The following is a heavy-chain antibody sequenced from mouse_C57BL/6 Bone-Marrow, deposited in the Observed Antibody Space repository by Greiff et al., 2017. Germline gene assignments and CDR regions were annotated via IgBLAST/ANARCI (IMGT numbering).Heavy chain of an antibody. J-gene: IGHJ3*01. D-gene: IGHD2-4*01. Sequence: EVQLQQSGAELVRPGASVKLSCTASGFNIKDDYMHWVKQRPEQGLEWIGWIDPENGDTEYASKFQGKATITADTSSNTAYLQLSSLTSEDTAVYYCAREGNDYDDGSWFAYWGQGTLVTVSA. CDR1: GFNIKDDY. CDR3: AREGNDYDDGSWFAY. CDR2: IDPENGDT. V-gene: IGHV14-4*01.